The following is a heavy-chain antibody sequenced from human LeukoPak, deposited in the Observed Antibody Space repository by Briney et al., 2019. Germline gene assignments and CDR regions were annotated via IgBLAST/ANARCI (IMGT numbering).Heavy chain of an antibody. D-gene: IGHD5-18*01. V-gene: IGHV1-46*01. CDR3: ARGFSYGCDY. Sequence: ASVKVSCKASGYTFTSYGISWVRQAPGQGLEWMAIINPSGGSATYAQKFQDRLTMTRDTSTSTVYMELSSLRSDDTAIYYCARGFSYGCDYWGQGTLVTVSS. J-gene: IGHJ4*02. CDR1: GYTFTSYG. CDR2: INPSGGSA.